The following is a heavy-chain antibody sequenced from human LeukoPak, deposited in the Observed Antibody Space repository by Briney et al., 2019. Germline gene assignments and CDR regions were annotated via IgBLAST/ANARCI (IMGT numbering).Heavy chain of an antibody. CDR1: GFTFSHYW. D-gene: IGHD2-2*01. J-gene: IGHJ4*02. CDR2: INTDGSEK. Sequence: PGGSLRLSCAASGFTFSHYWMSWVRQTPGIGLEWVATINTDGSEKNYVDSVEGRFTISRDNAKNSLYLQMNSLRAEDTAVYYCARAYQTDYWGQGTLVTVSS. V-gene: IGHV3-7*05. CDR3: ARAYQTDY.